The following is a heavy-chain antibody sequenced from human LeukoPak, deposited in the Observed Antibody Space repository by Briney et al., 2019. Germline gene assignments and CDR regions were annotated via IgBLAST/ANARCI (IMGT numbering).Heavy chain of an antibody. Sequence: AGGSLRLSCAASGFTFSSSWMSWVRQAPGKGLEWVTNIKPDGSEKYYVDSEKGRFTISIDNAKNSLYLQMNSLRAEDTALYYCSRDTVGVPDYWGQGTLVTVSS. V-gene: IGHV3-7*01. D-gene: IGHD1-26*01. CDR1: GFTFSSSW. CDR3: SRDTVGVPDY. CDR2: IKPDGSEK. J-gene: IGHJ4*02.